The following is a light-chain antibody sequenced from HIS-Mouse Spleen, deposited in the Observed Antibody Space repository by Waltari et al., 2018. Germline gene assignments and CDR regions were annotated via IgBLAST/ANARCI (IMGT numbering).Light chain of an antibody. CDR3: MQALQTPFT. CDR1: HSLLHSNGYNY. J-gene: IGKJ3*01. Sequence: DIVLTQSPLSLPVTPGEPVSISCRSSHSLLHSNGYNYLDWYLQKPGQSPQLLIYLGSNRASGVPDRFSGSGSGTDFTLKISRVEAEDVGVYYCMQALQTPFTFGPGTKVDIK. CDR2: LGS. V-gene: IGKV2-28*01.